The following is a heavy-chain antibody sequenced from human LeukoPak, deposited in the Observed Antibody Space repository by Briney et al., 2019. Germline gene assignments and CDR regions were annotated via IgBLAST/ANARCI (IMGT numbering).Heavy chain of an antibody. D-gene: IGHD2-21*02. CDR3: ARLSRVTAIPHGYYYGMDV. CDR2: INHSGST. V-gene: IGHV4-34*01. CDR1: GGSFSGYY. J-gene: IGHJ6*02. Sequence: SETLSLTCAVYGGSFSGYYWSWIRQPPGKGLEWIGEINHSGSTNHNPSLKSRVTISVDTSKNQFSLKLSSVTAADTAVYYCARLSRVTAIPHGYYYGMDVWGQGTTVTVSS.